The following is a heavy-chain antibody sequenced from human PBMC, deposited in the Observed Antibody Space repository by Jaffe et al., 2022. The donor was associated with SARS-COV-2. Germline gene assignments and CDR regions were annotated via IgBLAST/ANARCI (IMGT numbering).Heavy chain of an antibody. D-gene: IGHD3-22*01. V-gene: IGHV3-23*04. CDR2: VNARGDGT. Sequence: DVQLVESGGGLVQPGGSLRLSCAASGFTFSNYAMSWVRQTPGKGLEWVSSVNARGDGTYHAESVKGRFSISRDDLKDMLHLQMNSLRAEDTAVYFCAKKRGHMVINAIDYWGQGTLVTVSS. J-gene: IGHJ4*02. CDR3: AKKRGHMVINAIDY. CDR1: GFTFSNYA.